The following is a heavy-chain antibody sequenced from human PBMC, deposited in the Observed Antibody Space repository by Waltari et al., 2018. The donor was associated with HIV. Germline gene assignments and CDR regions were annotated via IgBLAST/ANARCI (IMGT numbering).Heavy chain of an antibody. CDR2: INSDGSIT. CDR1: AFTFGCYW. CDR3: AKGGTSGYTFGFGR. V-gene: IGHV3-74*01. Sequence: EVQLVESGGGLVQPGGALSLSCPASAFTFGCYWRHWCPQPPGKGLVWVSRINSDGSITSHADSVKGRFTISRDNARNTLYLQMNSLGAEDTAMYYCAKGGTSGYTFGFGRWGQGTLVTVSS. J-gene: IGHJ1*01. D-gene: IGHD5-18*01.